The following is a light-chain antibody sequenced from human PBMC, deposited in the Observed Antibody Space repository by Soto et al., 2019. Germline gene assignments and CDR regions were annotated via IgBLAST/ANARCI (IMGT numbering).Light chain of an antibody. J-gene: IGLJ3*02. CDR3: CSYAGSSTSWV. CDR2: EDS. V-gene: IGLV2-23*01. CDR1: SSDAGNYNF. Sequence: QSALTQPASVSGSPGQSITISCTRTSSDAGNYNFVSWYQQHPGKAPKVIIYEDSTRPSGVSNRISGSKSGNTASLTISGLQPEDEADYYCCSYAGSSTSWVFGGGTKLTVL.